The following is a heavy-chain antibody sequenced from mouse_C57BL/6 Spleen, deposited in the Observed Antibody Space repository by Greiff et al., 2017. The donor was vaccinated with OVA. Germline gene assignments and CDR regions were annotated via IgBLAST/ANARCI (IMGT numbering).Heavy chain of an antibody. CDR3: ARWTLRYYFDY. Sequence: QVQLQPPVAELVPPGASVKLSCPSSGYTFPCYLMHWLKQSPVRGLSLIGRIDPNSGGTKYNEKFKSKATLTVDKPSSTAYMQLSSLTSEDSAVYYCARWTLRYYFDYWGQGTTLTVSS. CDR1: GYTFPCYL. CDR2: IDPNSGGT. V-gene: IGHV1-72*01. D-gene: IGHD1-1*01. J-gene: IGHJ2*01.